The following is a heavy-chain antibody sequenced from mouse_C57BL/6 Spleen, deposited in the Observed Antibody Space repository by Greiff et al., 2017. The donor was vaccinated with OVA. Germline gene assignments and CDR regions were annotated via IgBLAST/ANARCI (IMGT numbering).Heavy chain of an antibody. CDR1: GYTFTDYY. CDR3: ARGRKNYYGSGAWFAY. V-gene: IGHV1-26*01. Sequence: EVQLQQSGPELVKPGASVKISCKASGYTFTDYYMNWVKQSHGKSLEWIGDINPNNGGTSYNQKFKGKATLTVDKSSSTAYMELRSLTSEDSAVYYCARGRKNYYGSGAWFAYWGQGTLVTVSA. J-gene: IGHJ3*01. CDR2: INPNNGGT. D-gene: IGHD1-1*01.